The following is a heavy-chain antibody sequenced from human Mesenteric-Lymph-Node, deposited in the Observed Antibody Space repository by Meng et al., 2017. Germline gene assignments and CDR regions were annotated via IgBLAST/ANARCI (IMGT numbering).Heavy chain of an antibody. J-gene: IGHJ4*02. V-gene: IGHV1-69*05. D-gene: IGHD4-17*01. Sequence: SVKVSCKASGGTFSSYAISWVRQAPGQGLEWMGGIIPIFGTANYAQKFQGRVTITTDESTSTAYMELSSLRSEDTAVYYCASLNRATVTTVGDNYFDYWGQGTLVTVS. CDR1: GGTFSSYA. CDR2: IIPIFGTA. CDR3: ASLNRATVTTVGDNYFDY.